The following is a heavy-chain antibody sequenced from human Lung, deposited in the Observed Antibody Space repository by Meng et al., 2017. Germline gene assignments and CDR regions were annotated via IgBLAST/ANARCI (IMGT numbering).Heavy chain of an antibody. Sequence: GHLDESGPRMVTHSGNLSLTWDVSGCSITSSKCGSWVRQTQGKGREWFGEIFHSGSTNYNPPLESRVNISVDKSKNKFYLKVYSVTDADTAKYYCARFDISSSGRGDHWGQGILVIVSS. D-gene: IGHD1-26*01. CDR3: ARFDISSSGRGDH. CDR2: IFHSGST. V-gene: IGHV4-4*02. J-gene: IGHJ4*02. CDR1: GCSITSSKC.